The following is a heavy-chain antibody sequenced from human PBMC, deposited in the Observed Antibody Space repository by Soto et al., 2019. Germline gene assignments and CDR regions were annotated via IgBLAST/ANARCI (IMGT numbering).Heavy chain of an antibody. CDR2: IIPIFGTA. Sequence: RASVKVSCKASGGTFSSYAISWVRQAPGQGLEWMGGIIPIFGTANYAQKFQGRVTITADESTSTAYMELSSLRSEDTAVYYCARGRTAMVDYYYGMAVWGQGTTVTVSS. CDR1: GGTFSSYA. CDR3: ARGRTAMVDYYYGMAV. V-gene: IGHV1-69*13. J-gene: IGHJ6*02. D-gene: IGHD5-18*01.